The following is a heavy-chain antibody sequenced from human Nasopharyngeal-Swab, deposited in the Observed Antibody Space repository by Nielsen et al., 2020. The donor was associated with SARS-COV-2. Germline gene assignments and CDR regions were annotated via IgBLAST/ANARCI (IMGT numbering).Heavy chain of an antibody. J-gene: IGHJ3*01. V-gene: IGHV3-7*01. D-gene: IGHD5-12*01. CDR2: INQVGSAK. CDR3: ARDIWLRPEGNNAFDL. CDR1: GFSFDNYW. Sequence: GASLKISCAASGFSFDNYWMNWVRQVPGKGLEWVANINQVGSAKYYVDSVKGRFTISRDNAKNSLYLQMNSLRAADTALYYCARDIWLRPEGNNAFDLWGQGTMVIVSS.